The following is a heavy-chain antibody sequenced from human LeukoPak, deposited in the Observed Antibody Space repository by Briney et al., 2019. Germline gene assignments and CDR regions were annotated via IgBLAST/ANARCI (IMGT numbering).Heavy chain of an antibody. CDR3: ARSIAVAGNAYYFDY. V-gene: IGHV4-30-2*01. Sequence: PSQTLSLTCTVSGGSISSGGYYWSWIRQPPGKGLEWIGYIYHSGSTYYNPSLKSRVTISVDRSKNQFSLKLSSVTAADTAVYYCARSIAVAGNAYYFDYWGQGTLVTVSS. CDR1: GGSISSGGYY. CDR2: IYHSGST. D-gene: IGHD6-19*01. J-gene: IGHJ4*02.